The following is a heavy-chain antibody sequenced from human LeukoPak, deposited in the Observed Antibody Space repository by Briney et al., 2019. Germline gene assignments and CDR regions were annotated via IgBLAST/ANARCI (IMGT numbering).Heavy chain of an antibody. J-gene: IGHJ3*02. CDR3: ARDPSYCGGDCYAFDI. CDR2: INPSSGGT. Sequence: ASVKVSCKSSGYTFINYYLHWVRQAPGQGLEWMGIINPSSGGTSYAQKFQGRVTMTRATSTSTVYMELSSLRPEDTAVYYCARDPSYCGGDCYAFDIWGQGTMVTVSS. V-gene: IGHV1-46*01. CDR1: GYTFINYY. D-gene: IGHD2-21*02.